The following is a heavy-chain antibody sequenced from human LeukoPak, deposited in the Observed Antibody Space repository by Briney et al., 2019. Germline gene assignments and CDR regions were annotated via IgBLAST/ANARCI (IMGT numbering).Heavy chain of an antibody. CDR3: ARNRGSYLSDAFYI. CDR1: GYTYTGYF. J-gene: IGHJ3*02. D-gene: IGHD1-26*01. V-gene: IGHV1-2*02. CDR2: INPNSGGT. Sequence: SSVKVSCKASGYTYTGYFMHGVRQAPGQRLEWMGWINPNSGGTNYAQKFQGGVTMTSDTSISTAYIELSRLRSDDTAVYYWARNRGSYLSDAFYIRGQRAMGTVSS.